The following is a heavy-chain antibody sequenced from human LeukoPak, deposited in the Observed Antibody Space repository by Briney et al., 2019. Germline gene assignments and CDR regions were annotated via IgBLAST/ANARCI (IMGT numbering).Heavy chain of an antibody. CDR3: AKEWELFPNAPDAFDI. CDR1: GYTLTELS. Sequence: GASVKVSCKVSGYTLTELSMHWVRQAPGKGLEWMGGFDPEDGETIYAQKFQGRVTMTEDTSTDTAYMELSSLRSEDTAVYYCAKEWELFPNAPDAFDIWGQGTMVTVSS. D-gene: IGHD1-26*01. J-gene: IGHJ3*02. CDR2: FDPEDGET. V-gene: IGHV1-24*01.